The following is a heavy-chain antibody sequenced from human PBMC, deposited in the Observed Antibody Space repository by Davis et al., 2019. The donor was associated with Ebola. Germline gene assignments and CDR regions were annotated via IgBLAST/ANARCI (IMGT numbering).Heavy chain of an antibody. Sequence: GESLKISCTASGFAFNTYWMSWVRQAPGKGLEWVAVISYDGSHKYYADSVKGRFTISRDNSKNTLYLQMNSLRAEDTAVYYCARDSGFWSGHYINYGMDVWGQGTTVTVSS. CDR3: ARDSGFWSGHYINYGMDV. J-gene: IGHJ6*02. V-gene: IGHV3-30*03. D-gene: IGHD3-3*01. CDR2: ISYDGSHK. CDR1: GFAFNTYW.